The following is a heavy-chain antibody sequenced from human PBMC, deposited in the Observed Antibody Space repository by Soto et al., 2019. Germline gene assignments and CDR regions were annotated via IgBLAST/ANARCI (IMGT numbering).Heavy chain of an antibody. CDR1: GGSISSYY. CDR3: ARKGVGYSYSYGLDY. D-gene: IGHD5-18*01. Sequence: PSETLSLTCTVSGGSISSYYWSWIRQPPGKGLEWIGYIYYSGSTNYNPSLKSRVTISVDTSKNQFSLKLSSVTAADTAVYYCARKGVGYSYSYGLDYWGQGTLVTVSS. V-gene: IGHV4-59*01. J-gene: IGHJ4*02. CDR2: IYYSGST.